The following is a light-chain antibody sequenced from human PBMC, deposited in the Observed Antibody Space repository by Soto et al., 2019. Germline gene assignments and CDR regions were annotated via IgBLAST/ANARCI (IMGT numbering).Light chain of an antibody. CDR3: LSFTTTSTHV. CDR1: SSDIGAYDY. Sequence: QSALTQPASLSGSPGQSITISCTGTSSDIGAYDYVSWFQQHPGKAPKLMISEVNNRPSGVSNRFSGSKSGNTAYLTISGLQVEDESEYFCLSFTTTSTHVFGTGTNVTAL. V-gene: IGLV2-14*01. J-gene: IGLJ1*01. CDR2: EVN.